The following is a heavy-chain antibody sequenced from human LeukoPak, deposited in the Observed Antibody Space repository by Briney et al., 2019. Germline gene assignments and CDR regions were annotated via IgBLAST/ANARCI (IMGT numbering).Heavy chain of an antibody. Sequence: GASVKASCKASGYTFTSYGISWVRQAPGQGLEWMGWISAYNGNTNYAQKLQGRVTMTTDTSTSTAYMELRSLRSDDTAVYYCARVRGYYDSSGYYYAGWGQGTLVTVSS. CDR1: GYTFTSYG. J-gene: IGHJ4*02. CDR3: ARVRGYYDSSGYYYAG. V-gene: IGHV1-18*01. D-gene: IGHD3-22*01. CDR2: ISAYNGNT.